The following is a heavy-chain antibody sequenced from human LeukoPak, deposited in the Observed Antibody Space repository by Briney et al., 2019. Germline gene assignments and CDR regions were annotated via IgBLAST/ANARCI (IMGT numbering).Heavy chain of an antibody. Sequence: ASVKVSCKASGYTFTANYIHWVRQAPGQGLEWMGRINPTSGGTNYAQKFQGRVTMTRDTSISTAYMELSGLRSDDSAINYCSRYHWPLVYWGQGTLVTVSS. V-gene: IGHV1-2*06. CDR2: INPTSGGT. D-gene: IGHD1-20*01. CDR1: GYTFTANY. J-gene: IGHJ4*02. CDR3: SRYHWPLVY.